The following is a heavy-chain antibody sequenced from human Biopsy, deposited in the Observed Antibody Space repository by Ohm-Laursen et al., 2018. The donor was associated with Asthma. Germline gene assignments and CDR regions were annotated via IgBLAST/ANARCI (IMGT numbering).Heavy chain of an antibody. D-gene: IGHD2-15*01. CDR2: IHYGGST. CDR3: AGFCSGGNCPDH. Sequence: SQTLSLTWTVSGVSIRSYYWTWIRQPPGKGLEWIGNIHYGGSTYSNPSLKSRVTISVDTSKKQISLRLSSVIAADTAVYYCAGFCSGGNCPDHWGQGTLVTVSS. CDR1: GVSIRSYY. J-gene: IGHJ4*02. V-gene: IGHV4-59*01.